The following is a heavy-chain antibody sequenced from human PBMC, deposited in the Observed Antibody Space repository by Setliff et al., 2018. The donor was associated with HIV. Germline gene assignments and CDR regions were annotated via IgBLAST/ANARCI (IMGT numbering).Heavy chain of an antibody. D-gene: IGHD6-13*01. Sequence: ASVKVSCKASGYIFTKYGISWVRQAPGQGLEWMGWISGSGNTKFSQEFQGRVTLTRDTSANTAYMELSSLMSEDMAVYYCARGVGSSWFENWGQGTLVTVSS. CDR2: ISGSGNT. J-gene: IGHJ5*02. V-gene: IGHV1-3*03. CDR1: GYIFTKYG. CDR3: ARGVGSSWFEN.